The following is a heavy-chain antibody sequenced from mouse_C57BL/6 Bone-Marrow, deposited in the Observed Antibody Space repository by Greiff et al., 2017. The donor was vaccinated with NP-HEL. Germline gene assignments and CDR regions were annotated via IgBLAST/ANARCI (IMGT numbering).Heavy chain of an antibody. Sequence: QVQLKQSGAELVKPGASVKLSCKASGYTFTSYWITWVKQRPGQGLEWIGDIYPGSGSTNYNEKFKSKATLTVDTSSSTAYMQLSSLTSEDSAVYYWARFNWDYFDYWGQGTTLTVSS. D-gene: IGHD4-1*01. J-gene: IGHJ2*01. CDR1: GYTFTSYW. CDR2: IYPGSGST. V-gene: IGHV1-55*01. CDR3: ARFNWDYFDY.